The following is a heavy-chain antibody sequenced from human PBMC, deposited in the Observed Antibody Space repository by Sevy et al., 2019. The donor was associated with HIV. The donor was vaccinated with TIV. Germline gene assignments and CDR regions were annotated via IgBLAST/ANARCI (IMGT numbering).Heavy chain of an antibody. CDR1: GFTFSTYS. Sequence: GGSLRLSCKASGFTFSTYSMHWVRQAPGKGLEWVSSISRTSTTTYYADSAKGRFTISRDNAMNSLYLQMNSLRDEDTAVYYWAREAYYYDSREENWFDPWGQGTLVTVSS. J-gene: IGHJ5*02. CDR2: ISRTSTTT. V-gene: IGHV3-48*02. D-gene: IGHD3-22*01. CDR3: AREAYYYDSREENWFDP.